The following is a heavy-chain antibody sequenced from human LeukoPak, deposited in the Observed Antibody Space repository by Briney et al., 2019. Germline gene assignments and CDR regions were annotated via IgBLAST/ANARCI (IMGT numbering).Heavy chain of an antibody. D-gene: IGHD1-26*01. Sequence: GGSLRLSCAASGFTFSSYGMHWVRQAPGKGLEWVAVISYDGSNKYYADSVKGRFTISRDNSKNTLYLQMNSLRAEDTAVYYCASGIVGATPWDYWGQGTLVTVSS. CDR3: ASGIVGATPWDY. CDR1: GFTFSSYG. V-gene: IGHV3-30*03. CDR2: ISYDGSNK. J-gene: IGHJ4*02.